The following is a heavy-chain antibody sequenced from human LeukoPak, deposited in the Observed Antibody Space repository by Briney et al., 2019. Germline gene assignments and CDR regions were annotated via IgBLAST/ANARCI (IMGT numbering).Heavy chain of an antibody. Sequence: SETLSLTCTVSGGSISSSGYYWGWIRQPPGKGLEWVGSVYYTGSTFYHPSLKSRVTTSVDTSKNHFSLNLSSVTAADTAVYYCARHRGRYYDSGSYYYFDYWGQGTLVTVSS. CDR3: ARHRGRYYDSGSYYYFDY. D-gene: IGHD3-10*01. CDR1: GGSISSSGYY. V-gene: IGHV4-39*02. J-gene: IGHJ4*02. CDR2: VYYTGST.